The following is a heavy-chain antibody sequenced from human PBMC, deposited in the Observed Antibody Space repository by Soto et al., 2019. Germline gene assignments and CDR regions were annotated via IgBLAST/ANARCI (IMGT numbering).Heavy chain of an antibody. CDR3: ARGLPGDYGETLFAY. CDR1: GYTFTSYD. CDR2: MNPNSGNT. Sequence: ASVKVSYKASGYTFTSYDINWVRQATGQGLEWMGWMNPNSGNTGYAQKFQGRVTMTRNTSISTAYMELSSLRSEDTAVYYCARGLPGDYGETLFAYWGQGTLVTVSS. J-gene: IGHJ4*02. V-gene: IGHV1-8*01. D-gene: IGHD4-17*01.